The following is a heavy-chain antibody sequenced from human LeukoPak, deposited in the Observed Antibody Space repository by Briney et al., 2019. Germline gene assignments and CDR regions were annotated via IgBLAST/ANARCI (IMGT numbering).Heavy chain of an antibody. CDR1: RGSIISYY. J-gene: IGHJ3*02. CDR3: ARTLGYCSGGSCSYDAFDI. D-gene: IGHD2-15*01. Sequence: SATLSLTCTVSRGSIISYYRSWIRQPPGKQLEWIGYIPDNGSTNYNPSLKSRVTMSVDTSKHQFSLKLSSVTAADTAVFYCARTLGYCSGGSCSYDAFDIWGQGTMVTVSS. CDR2: IPDNGST. V-gene: IGHV4-59*01.